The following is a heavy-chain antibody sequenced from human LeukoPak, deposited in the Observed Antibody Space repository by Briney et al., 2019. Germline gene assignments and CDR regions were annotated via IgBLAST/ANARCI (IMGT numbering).Heavy chain of an antibody. CDR1: GGSISSYY. J-gene: IGHJ4*02. CDR2: IYYSAGT. D-gene: IGHD3-10*01. Sequence: SETLSLTCTVSGGSISSYYWSWIRQPPGKGLEWIGYIYYSAGTNYNPSLKSRVTISVDTSKNQFSLKLSSVTAADTAVYYCASNYYGSRSLDYWGQGNLVTVSS. CDR3: ASNYYGSRSLDY. V-gene: IGHV4-59*08.